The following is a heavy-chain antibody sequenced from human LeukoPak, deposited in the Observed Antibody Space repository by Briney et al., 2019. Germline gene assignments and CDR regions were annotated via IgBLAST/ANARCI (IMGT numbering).Heavy chain of an antibody. CDR3: ARDEFATAHPY. CDR2: ISSSSSYI. Sequence: GGSLRLSCAASGFTFSTYNMNWVRQAPGKGLEWVSSISSSSSYIYYADSVKGRFAISRDNAKNSLYLQMNSLRAEDTAVYYCARDEFATAHPYWGQGTLVTVSS. J-gene: IGHJ4*02. CDR1: GFTFSTYN. V-gene: IGHV3-21*01. D-gene: IGHD2-15*01.